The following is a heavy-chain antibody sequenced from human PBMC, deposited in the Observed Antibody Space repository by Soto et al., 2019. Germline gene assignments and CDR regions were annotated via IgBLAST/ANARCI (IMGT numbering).Heavy chain of an antibody. Sequence: PGGSLRLSCAASGFTFSSYGMHWVRQAPGKGLEWVAVISYDGSNKYYADSVKGRFTISRDNSKNTLYLQMNSLRAEDTAVYYCAKDFIRIQLWGEDWFDPWGQGTLVTVSS. CDR1: GFTFSSYG. CDR2: ISYDGSNK. D-gene: IGHD5-18*01. V-gene: IGHV3-30*18. CDR3: AKDFIRIQLWGEDWFDP. J-gene: IGHJ5*02.